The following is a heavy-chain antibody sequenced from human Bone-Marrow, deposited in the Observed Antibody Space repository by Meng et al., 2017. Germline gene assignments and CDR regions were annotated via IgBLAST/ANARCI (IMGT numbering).Heavy chain of an antibody. CDR1: GFTFSSYW. CDR2: INSDGSST. J-gene: IGHJ6*02. D-gene: IGHD6-13*01. Sequence: GESLKISCAASGFTFSSYWMHWVRQAPGKGLVWVSRINSDGSSTSYADSVKGRFTISRDNAKNTLYLQMNSLRAEDTAVYYCARDHSSSWYDKSDNYYYYGMDVWAQGTTAT. V-gene: IGHV3-74*01. CDR3: ARDHSSSWYDKSDNYYYYGMDV.